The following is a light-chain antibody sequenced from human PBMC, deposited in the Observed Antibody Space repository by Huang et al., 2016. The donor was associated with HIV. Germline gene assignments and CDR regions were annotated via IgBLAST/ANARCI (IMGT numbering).Light chain of an antibody. J-gene: IGKJ1*01. Sequence: EIVMTQSPGTLSLSPGERATLSCRPSTSVSSNLAWYQHKPGQAPRLLIYGASTRATGVPARFSGSGSGTEFTLTISSLQSDDFVVYYCQQYQDWPRTFGQGTKVEIK. V-gene: IGKV3-15*01. CDR1: TSVSSN. CDR3: QQYQDWPRT. CDR2: GAS.